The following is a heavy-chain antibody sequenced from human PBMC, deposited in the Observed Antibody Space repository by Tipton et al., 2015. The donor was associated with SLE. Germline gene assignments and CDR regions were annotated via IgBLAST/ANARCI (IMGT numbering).Heavy chain of an antibody. CDR3: AKDGEGWWEGGSPPNYFDH. V-gene: IGHV3-23*01. CDR2: ISGSGGST. Sequence: SLRLSCAASGFTFSSYGMSWVRQAPGKGLKWVSAISGSGGSTYYADSVKGRFTISRDNSKNTLYLQMNSLRAEDTAVYYCAKDGEGWWEGGSPPNYFDHWGQGTLVTVSS. J-gene: IGHJ4*02. D-gene: IGHD2-15*01. CDR1: GFTFSSYG.